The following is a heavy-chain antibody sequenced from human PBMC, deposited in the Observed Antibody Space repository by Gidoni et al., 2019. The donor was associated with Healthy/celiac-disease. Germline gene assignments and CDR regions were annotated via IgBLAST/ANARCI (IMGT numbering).Heavy chain of an antibody. J-gene: IGHJ4*02. CDR1: GGSISSSSYY. CDR3: ARDPRPYCGGDCYPGK. D-gene: IGHD2-21*02. Sequence: QLQLQESGPGLVKPSETLSLTCTVSGGSISSSSYYWGWIRQPPGKGLEWIGSIYYSGSTYYNPSLKSRVTISVDTSKNQFSLKLSSVTAADTAVYYCARDPRPYCGGDCYPGKWGQGTLVTVSS. CDR2: IYYSGST. V-gene: IGHV4-39*07.